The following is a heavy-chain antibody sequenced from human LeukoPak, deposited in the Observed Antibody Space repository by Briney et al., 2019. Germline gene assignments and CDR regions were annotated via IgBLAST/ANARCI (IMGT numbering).Heavy chain of an antibody. CDR3: ARALWANGLDS. CDR2: IYAGGST. D-gene: IGHD2-8*01. CDR1: DASIDTHY. J-gene: IGHJ4*02. Sequence: PSETLSLTCTVSDASIDTHYWNWIRQPAGKGLEWTGRIYAGGSTNYNPSLKSRVTMSAVTSKYQFFLRLSSVTAADTAVYYCARALWANGLDSWGQGALVIVSS. V-gene: IGHV4-4*07.